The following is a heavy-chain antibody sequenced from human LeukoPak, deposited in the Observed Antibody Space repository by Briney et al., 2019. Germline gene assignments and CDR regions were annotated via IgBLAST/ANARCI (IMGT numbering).Heavy chain of an antibody. CDR3: AREYGPYSSSFFPTDY. D-gene: IGHD6-6*01. V-gene: IGHV3-30-3*01. CDR1: GFTFSTYA. J-gene: IGHJ4*02. CDR2: ISYDGSTK. Sequence: PGRSLRLSCAASGFTFSTYAMHWVRQAPGKGLEWVAVISYDGSTKYYADSVKGRFTISRDNSKNTLCLQMDSLRAEDTAVYYCAREYGPYSSSFFPTDYWGQGTLVTVSS.